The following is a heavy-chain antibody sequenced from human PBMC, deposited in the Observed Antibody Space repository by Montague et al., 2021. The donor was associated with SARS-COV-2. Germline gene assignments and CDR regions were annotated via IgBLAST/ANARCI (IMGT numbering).Heavy chain of an antibody. Sequence: SLRLSCAASGFTFNTYSMHWVRRAPGKGLEWVAAISSSGTYIYYADSVRGRFTISRDNAHNTLSLQLNSLGPEDTALYYCARVGVEYGDWPYYFAFWGQGTLVSVSS. V-gene: IGHV3-21*01. CDR3: ARVGVEYGDWPYYFAF. J-gene: IGHJ4*02. CDR1: GFTFNTYS. CDR2: ISSSGTYI. D-gene: IGHD2-21*02.